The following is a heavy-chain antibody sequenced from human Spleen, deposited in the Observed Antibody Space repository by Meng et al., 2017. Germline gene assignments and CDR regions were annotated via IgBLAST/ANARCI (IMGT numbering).Heavy chain of an antibody. CDR2: INSDGSST. D-gene: IGHD3/OR15-3a*01. Sequence: GESLKISCAASGFTFSSYWMHWVRQVPGKRLVWVSRINSDGSSTSYADSVKGRFTISRDNAKDTLYLQMNGLRAEDTAVYFCARDTDWHNFDYWGQGTLVTVSS. CDR1: GFTFSSYW. V-gene: IGHV3-74*01. J-gene: IGHJ4*02. CDR3: ARDTDWHNFDY.